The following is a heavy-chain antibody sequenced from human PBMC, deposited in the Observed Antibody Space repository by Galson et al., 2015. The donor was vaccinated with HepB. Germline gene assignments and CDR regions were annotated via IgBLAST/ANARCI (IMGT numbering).Heavy chain of an antibody. CDR1: GFTFSSYA. V-gene: IGHV3-23*01. D-gene: IGHD4-17*01. J-gene: IGHJ4*02. CDR2: IGARGTHT. CDR3: AKDDDYAEYGYYFAH. Sequence: FLRLSCAASGFTFSSYAMNWVRQAPGKGLEWVSAIGARGTHTYYADSVKGRFTVSRDNSKNTLYLQMNSLRAEDTALYYCAKDDDYAEYGYYFAHWGQGTLVTVSS.